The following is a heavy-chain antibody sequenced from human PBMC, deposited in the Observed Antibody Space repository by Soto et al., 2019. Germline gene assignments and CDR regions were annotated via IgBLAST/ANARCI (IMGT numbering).Heavy chain of an antibody. CDR1: GDTFNFYT. CDR3: ATNYGSGITPFDY. Sequence: QVQLVQSGAEVKKPGSSVKVSCTASGDTFNFYTISWVRQAPGQGLEWMGRMIPMVGMSDYAQKFRGRVTITADKSTSTAYMELRSLRSEDTAMYYCATNYGSGITPFDYWGQGTMVTVSS. V-gene: IGHV1-69*02. J-gene: IGHJ4*02. D-gene: IGHD3-10*01. CDR2: MIPMVGMS.